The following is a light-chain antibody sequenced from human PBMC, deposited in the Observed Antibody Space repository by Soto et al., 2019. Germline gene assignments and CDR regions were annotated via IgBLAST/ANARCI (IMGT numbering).Light chain of an antibody. CDR2: DVS. CDR1: SSDVGGYNY. CDR3: SSYTSSPRGYV. J-gene: IGLJ1*01. Sequence: QSALTQPASVSGSPGQSITISCTGTSSDVGGYNYVSWYQQHPGKAPKLMIYDVSNRPSGVSNRFSGSKSGNTASLTISGLQAEDEADYYCSSYTSSPRGYVFGTGTKLTVL. V-gene: IGLV2-14*01.